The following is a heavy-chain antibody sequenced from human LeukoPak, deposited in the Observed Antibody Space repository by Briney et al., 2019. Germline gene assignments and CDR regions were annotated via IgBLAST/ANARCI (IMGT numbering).Heavy chain of an antibody. Sequence: GGSLRLSCVASGFTFSSYWMSWVRQAPGKGLEWVSGISWNSGTIGYADSVKGRFTISRDNAKNSLYLQMNSLRAEDTALYYCAKGSSYGQSNPHDCWGQGTLVTASS. J-gene: IGHJ4*02. CDR2: ISWNSGTI. D-gene: IGHD3-3*01. V-gene: IGHV3-9*01. CDR3: AKGSSYGQSNPHDC. CDR1: GFTFSSYW.